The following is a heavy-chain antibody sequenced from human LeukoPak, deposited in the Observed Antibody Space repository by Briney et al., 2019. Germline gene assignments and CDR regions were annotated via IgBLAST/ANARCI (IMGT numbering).Heavy chain of an antibody. CDR1: SGSFSGYY. CDR3: ARGIAAAGRANNWFDP. V-gene: IGHV4-34*01. D-gene: IGHD6-13*01. J-gene: IGHJ5*02. CDR2: INHSGST. Sequence: SETLSLTCAVYSGSFSGYYWSWIRQPPGKGLEWIGEINHSGSTNYNPSLKSRVTISVDTSKNQFSLKLSSVTAADTAVYYCARGIAAAGRANNWFDPWGQGTLVTVSS.